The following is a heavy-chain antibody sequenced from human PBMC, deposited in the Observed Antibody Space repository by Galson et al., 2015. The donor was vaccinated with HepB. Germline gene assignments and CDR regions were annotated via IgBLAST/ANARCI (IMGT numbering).Heavy chain of an antibody. CDR3: ARDQREYSGYDLHYYMDV. Sequence: SVKVSCKASGYTFTSYGISWVRQAPGQGLEWMGWISAYNGNTNYAQKLQGRVTMTTDTSTSTAYMELRSLRSDDTAVYYCARDQREYSGYDLHYYMDVWGKGTTVTVSS. D-gene: IGHD5-12*01. J-gene: IGHJ6*03. V-gene: IGHV1-18*01. CDR1: GYTFTSYG. CDR2: ISAYNGNT.